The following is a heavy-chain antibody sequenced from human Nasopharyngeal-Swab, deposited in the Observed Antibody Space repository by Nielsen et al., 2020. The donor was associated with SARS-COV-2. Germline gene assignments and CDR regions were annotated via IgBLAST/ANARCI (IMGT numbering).Heavy chain of an antibody. Sequence: WSRKPPGKGLEWIGYIYYSGSTNYNPSLKSRVTISVDTSKNQFSLKLSSVTAADTAVYYCARVHDYYYGMDVWGQGTTVTVSS. CDR2: IYYSGST. V-gene: IGHV4-59*01. J-gene: IGHJ6*02. CDR3: ARVHDYYYGMDV.